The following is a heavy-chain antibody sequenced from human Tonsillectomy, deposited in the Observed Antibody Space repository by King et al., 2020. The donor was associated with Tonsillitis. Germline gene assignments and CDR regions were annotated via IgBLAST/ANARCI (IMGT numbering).Heavy chain of an antibody. CDR3: ASQGSGYGMDV. V-gene: IGHV3-21*01. J-gene: IGHJ6*02. CDR1: GFTFSSYT. Sequence: VQLVESRGGLVKPGGSLRLSCEASGFTFSSYTMNWVRQAPGKGLEWASSISSTSSYIYYADSVKGRFTISRDNARNSLYLQMNSLRAEDTAVYYCASQGSGYGMDVWGQGIAVTVSS. D-gene: IGHD1-26*01. CDR2: ISSTSSYI.